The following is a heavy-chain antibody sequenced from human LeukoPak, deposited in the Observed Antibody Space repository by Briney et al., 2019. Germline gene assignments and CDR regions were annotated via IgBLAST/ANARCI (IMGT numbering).Heavy chain of an antibody. D-gene: IGHD2-2*01. Sequence: ASVKVSCKASGYTFTSYDINWVRQATGQGLEWMGWMNPNSGNTGYAQKFQGRVTMTRNTSISTAYMELSSLRSEDTVVYYCARAPRRVVVPAAKANNYYYYMDVWGKGTTVTVSS. CDR2: MNPNSGNT. J-gene: IGHJ6*03. CDR3: ARAPRRVVVPAAKANNYYYYMDV. CDR1: GYTFTSYD. V-gene: IGHV1-8*01.